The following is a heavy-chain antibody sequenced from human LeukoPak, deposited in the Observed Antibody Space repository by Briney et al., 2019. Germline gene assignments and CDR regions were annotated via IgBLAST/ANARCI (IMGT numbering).Heavy chain of an antibody. CDR1: GGSISSGSYY. D-gene: IGHD3-9*01. CDR2: IYTSGST. V-gene: IGHV4-61*02. CDR3: ARQYVDILTGYHRGELYWYFDL. Sequence: SETLSLTCTVSGGSISSGSYYWSWIRQPAGKGLEWIGRIYTSGSTNYNPSLKSRVTISVDTSKNQFSLKLSSVTAADTAVYYCARQYVDILTGYHRGELYWYFDLWGRGTLVTVSS. J-gene: IGHJ2*01.